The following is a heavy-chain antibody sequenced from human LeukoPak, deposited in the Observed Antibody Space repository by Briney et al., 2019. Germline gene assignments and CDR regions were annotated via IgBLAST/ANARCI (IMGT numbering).Heavy chain of an antibody. D-gene: IGHD2-15*01. CDR1: GGTFSSYA. Sequence: SVKVPCKVSGGTFSSYAISWVRQAPGQGLEWMGRIIPIFGTANYAQKFQGRVTITTDESTCTAYMELSSLRSEDTAVYYCARDRGIVVVVAAYDAFDIWGQGTMVTVSS. J-gene: IGHJ3*02. V-gene: IGHV1-69*05. CDR3: ARDRGIVVVVAAYDAFDI. CDR2: IIPIFGTA.